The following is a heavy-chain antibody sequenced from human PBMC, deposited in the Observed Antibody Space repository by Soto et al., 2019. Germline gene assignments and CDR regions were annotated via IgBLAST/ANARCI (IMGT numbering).Heavy chain of an antibody. J-gene: IGHJ6*02. D-gene: IGHD6-19*01. CDR2: ISYDGSNK. CDR3: AKGVAVACTPSYYGMDV. V-gene: IGHV3-30*18. CDR1: GFTFSSYG. Sequence: QVQLVESGGGVVQPGRSLRLSCAASGFTFSSYGMHWVRQAPGKGLEWVAVISYDGSNKYYADSVKGRFTISRDNSKNTLYLQMNSLRAEDTAVYYCAKGVAVACTPSYYGMDVWGQGTTVTVSS.